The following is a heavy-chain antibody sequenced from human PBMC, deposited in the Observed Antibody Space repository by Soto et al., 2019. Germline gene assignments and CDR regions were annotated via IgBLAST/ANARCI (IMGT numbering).Heavy chain of an antibody. J-gene: IGHJ3*02. CDR1: GGSISSYY. Sequence: SETLSLTCTVSGGSISSYYWSWIRQPPGKGLEWIGYIYYSGSTKYNPSLKSLVTISVDTSKNQFSLKLSSVTAADTAVYYCARRYSSAFDIWGQGTMVTVPS. D-gene: IGHD6-13*01. CDR3: ARRYSSAFDI. CDR2: IYYSGST. V-gene: IGHV4-59*08.